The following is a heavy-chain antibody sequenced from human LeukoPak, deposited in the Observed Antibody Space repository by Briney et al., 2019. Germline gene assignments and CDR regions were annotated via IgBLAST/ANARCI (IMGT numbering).Heavy chain of an antibody. CDR1: GYTFSGYG. V-gene: IGHV1-18*01. J-gene: IGHJ4*02. CDR3: ARDHRYSGYEPPH. Sequence: ASVKVSCKASGYTFSGYGVTWVRQAPGQGLEWMGWISAYNGHTNYAQKFQGRVTITADESTSTAYMELSSLRSEDTAVYYCARDHRYSGYEPPHWGQGTLVTVSS. D-gene: IGHD5-12*01. CDR2: ISAYNGHT.